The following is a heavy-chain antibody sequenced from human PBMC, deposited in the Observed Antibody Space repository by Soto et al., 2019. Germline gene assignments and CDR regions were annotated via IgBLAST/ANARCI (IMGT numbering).Heavy chain of an antibody. CDR3: ARHTYRGYCSGGSCYELDP. D-gene: IGHD2-15*01. Sequence: SVKVSCKASGGTFSSYIFSWVRQAPGQGLEWMGRIIPILGIANYAQKFQGRVTITADKSTSTAYMELSSLRSEDTAVYYCARHTYRGYCSGGSCYELDPWGQGTLVTVS. J-gene: IGHJ5*02. V-gene: IGHV1-69*02. CDR2: IIPILGIA. CDR1: GGTFSSYI.